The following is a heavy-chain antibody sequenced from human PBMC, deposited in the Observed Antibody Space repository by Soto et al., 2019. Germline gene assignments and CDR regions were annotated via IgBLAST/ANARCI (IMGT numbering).Heavy chain of an antibody. Sequence: SETLSLTCAVQGRSFSGYYWTWIRQPPGKGLEWVGEIGHSGSATYSPSLKSRVTISVDTSNNQFSLRLSSVPAADTAVYYCARGGNCIVSSCPLGSHYGMDVWGQGTPVTVSS. CDR2: IGHSGSA. D-gene: IGHD2-15*01. CDR3: ARGGNCIVSSCPLGSHYGMDV. CDR1: GRSFSGYY. V-gene: IGHV4-34*01. J-gene: IGHJ6*02.